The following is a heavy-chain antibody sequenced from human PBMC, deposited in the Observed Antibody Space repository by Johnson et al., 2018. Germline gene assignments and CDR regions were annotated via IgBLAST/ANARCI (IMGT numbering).Heavy chain of an antibody. CDR2: IGTAGDT. V-gene: IGHV3-13*01. CDR1: GFTFSSYD. CDR3: ARGIKDFWSGYTVDV. J-gene: IGHJ6*02. Sequence: VQLVQSGGGLVQPGGSLRLSCAASGFTFSSYDMHWVRQATGKGLEWVSAIGTAGDTYYPGSVKGRFTISRENAKNSLYLQMNSLRAGDTAWYYGARGIKDFWSGYTVDVWGQRATVTVSS. D-gene: IGHD3-3*01.